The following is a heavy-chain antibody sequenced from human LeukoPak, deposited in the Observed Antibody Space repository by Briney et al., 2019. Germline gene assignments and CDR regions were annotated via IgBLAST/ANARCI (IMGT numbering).Heavy chain of an antibody. J-gene: IGHJ4*02. CDR3: ARSTARGYYDSSGYYS. V-gene: IGHV3-7*01. CDR1: GFTFSSYS. Sequence: GGSLRLSCAASGFTFSSYSMNWVRQAPGKGLEWVANIKQDGSEKYYVDSVKGRFTISRDNAKNSLYLQMNSLRAEDTAVYYCARSTARGYYDSSGYYSWGQGTLVTVSS. CDR2: IKQDGSEK. D-gene: IGHD3-22*01.